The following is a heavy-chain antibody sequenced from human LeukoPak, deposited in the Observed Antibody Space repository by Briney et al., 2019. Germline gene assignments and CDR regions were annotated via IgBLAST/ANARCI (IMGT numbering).Heavy chain of an antibody. V-gene: IGHV3-43*01. Sequence: GGSLRLSCVASGFTFDDYTMHWVRQAPGKGLEWVSLISWDGGSTYYADSVKGRFTISRDNSKNSLYLQMNSLRTEDTALYYCAKDIAAEDYYGMDVWGQGTMVTVSS. CDR3: AKDIAAEDYYGMDV. D-gene: IGHD6-13*01. CDR1: GFTFDDYT. CDR2: ISWDGGST. J-gene: IGHJ6*02.